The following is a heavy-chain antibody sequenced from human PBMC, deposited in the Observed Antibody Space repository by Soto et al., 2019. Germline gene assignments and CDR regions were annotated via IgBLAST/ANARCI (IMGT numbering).Heavy chain of an antibody. V-gene: IGHV5-51*01. CDR1: GYTFTSHW. CDR2: IYPGDSES. Sequence: GESLKIPCKGSGYTFTSHWIARVRQTPGKGLEWMGIIYPGDSESRYSTSFQGQVTISADKSISTAYLQWNSLKASDTAMYYCARHKYSSRKVDDAFDIWGQGTKVTVSS. D-gene: IGHD2-2*01. J-gene: IGHJ3*02. CDR3: ARHKYSSRKVDDAFDI.